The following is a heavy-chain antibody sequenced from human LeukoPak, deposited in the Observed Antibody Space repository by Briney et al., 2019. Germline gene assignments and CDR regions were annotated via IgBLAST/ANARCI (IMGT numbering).Heavy chain of an antibody. J-gene: IGHJ1*01. D-gene: IGHD6-19*01. Sequence: PSETLSLTCAVYGGSFSGYYWSWIRQPPGKGLEWIGEINHSGSTNYNPSLKSRVTISVDTSKNQFSLKLSSVTAADTAVYYCASMEVRTSGWYVAEHWGQGTLVTVSS. V-gene: IGHV4-34*01. CDR1: GGSFSGYY. CDR3: ASMEVRTSGWYVAEH. CDR2: INHSGST.